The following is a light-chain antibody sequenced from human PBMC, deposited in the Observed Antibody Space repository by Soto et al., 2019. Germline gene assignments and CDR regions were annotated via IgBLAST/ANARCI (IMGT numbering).Light chain of an antibody. CDR3: QQYYSYSRT. CDR2: KAS. J-gene: IGKJ1*01. CDR1: QRIINW. V-gene: IGKV1-5*03. Sequence: DIQMTQSPSTLSAFVGDRVTITCRASQRIINWLAWYQQKPGKAPKLLIYKASSLESGVPSRFSGSGSGSDFTLTISSLQPDDLATYYCQQYYSYSRTFGQGTKVEIK.